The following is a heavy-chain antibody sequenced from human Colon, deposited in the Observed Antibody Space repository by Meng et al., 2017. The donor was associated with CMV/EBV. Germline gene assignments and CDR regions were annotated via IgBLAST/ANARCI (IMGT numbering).Heavy chain of an antibody. V-gene: IGHV1-69*05. J-gene: IGHJ4*02. D-gene: IGHD2-2*02. CDR2: TLPTFGAT. Sequence: TLTNYALTWVRQAPGQGLEWMGGTLPTFGATNYAQKFLGRLTVTTDESTNIAYMELSSLTSEDTAVYYCVTNSDLNCRRTSCYTFDYWGQGTLVTVSS. CDR1: TLTNYA. CDR3: VTNSDLNCRRTSCYTFDY.